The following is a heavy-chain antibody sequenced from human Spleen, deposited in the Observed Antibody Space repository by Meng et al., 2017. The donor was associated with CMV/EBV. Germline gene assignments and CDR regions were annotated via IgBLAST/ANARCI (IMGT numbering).Heavy chain of an antibody. CDR2: IYWNYAK. V-gene: IGHV2-5*01. Sequence: CTFSGFSFSTSGVGVGWVRQPPGRVWVWLALIYWNYAKHYSHSLRSRLTITKATSKNQVVLIMTNMAAVDTATYYCGQCGLLPNWFDSWGQGTLVTVSS. CDR3: GQCGLLPNWFDS. D-gene: IGHD2-15*01. J-gene: IGHJ5*01. CDR1: GFSFSTSGVG.